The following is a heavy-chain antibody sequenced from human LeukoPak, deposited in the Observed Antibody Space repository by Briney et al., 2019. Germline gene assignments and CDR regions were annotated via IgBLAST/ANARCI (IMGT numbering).Heavy chain of an antibody. J-gene: IGHJ4*02. CDR3: ARPYYYGSGSWAD. CDR1: GGSISSSSYY. CDR2: IYYSGST. D-gene: IGHD3-10*01. V-gene: IGHV4-39*01. Sequence: SETPSLTCTVSGGSISSSSYYWVWIRQPPGKGLEWIGSIYYSGSTYYNPSLKSRVTISVDTSKNQFSLKLSSVTAADTAVYYCARPYYYGSGSWADWGQGTLVTVSS.